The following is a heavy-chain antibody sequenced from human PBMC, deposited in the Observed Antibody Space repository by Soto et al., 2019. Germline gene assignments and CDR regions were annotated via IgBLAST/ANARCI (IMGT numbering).Heavy chain of an antibody. J-gene: IGHJ6*02. Sequence: GESLKISCKASGYDFTNNWIGWVRQMPGKGLEWMGIILPRDSDTRYSPSFQGQVTISADKSITTAYLQWSSLEASDTAIYYCARHPHNTSPAGFYYYGMDLWGQGTTVTVSS. CDR1: GYDFTNNW. CDR2: ILPRDSDT. D-gene: IGHD1-20*01. CDR3: ARHPHNTSPAGFYYYGMDL. V-gene: IGHV5-51*01.